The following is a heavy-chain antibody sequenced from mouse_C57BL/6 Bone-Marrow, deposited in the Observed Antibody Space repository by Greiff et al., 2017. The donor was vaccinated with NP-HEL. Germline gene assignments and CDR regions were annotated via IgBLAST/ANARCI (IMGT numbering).Heavy chain of an antibody. V-gene: IGHV3-6*01. Sequence: EVKLMESGPGLVKPSQSLSLTCSVTGYSITSGYYWNWIRQFPGNKLEWMGYISYDGSNNYNPSLKNRISITRDTSKNQFFLKLNSVTTEDTATYYCARSYGYGYAMDYWGQGTSVTVSS. D-gene: IGHD2-2*01. CDR3: ARSYGYGYAMDY. CDR1: GYSITSGYY. J-gene: IGHJ4*01. CDR2: ISYDGSN.